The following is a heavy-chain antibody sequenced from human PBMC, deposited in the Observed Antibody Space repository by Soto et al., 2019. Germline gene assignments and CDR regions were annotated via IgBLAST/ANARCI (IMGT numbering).Heavy chain of an antibody. CDR3: AKDPLPLGYCSCGSCGGMDV. J-gene: IGHJ6*02. V-gene: IGHV3-30*18. CDR2: ISYDGSNK. Sequence: GGSLRLSCAASGFTFSSYGMHWVRPAPGKGLGLVAVISYDGSNKYYADSVEGRFTISRDNSKNTLYLQMNSLRAEDTAVYYCAKDPLPLGYCSCGSCGGMDVWGQGTTVTVSS. D-gene: IGHD2-15*01. CDR1: GFTFSSYG.